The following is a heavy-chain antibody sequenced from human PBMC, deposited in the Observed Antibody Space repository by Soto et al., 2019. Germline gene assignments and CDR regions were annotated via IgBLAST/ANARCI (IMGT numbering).Heavy chain of an antibody. CDR3: AHAPLGDYAGY. CDR1: GFSLISSEVA. J-gene: IGHJ4*02. CDR2: IYWDDDK. V-gene: IGHV2-5*02. D-gene: IGHD4-17*01. Sequence: VSGPTLVNPTQTLTLTCTFSGFSLISSEVAVGWIRQPPGKALEWLALIYWDDDKRYLPSLKSRLTITKDTSKNQVVLIMTNMDPVDTATYYCAHAPLGDYAGYWGQGTLVTVSS.